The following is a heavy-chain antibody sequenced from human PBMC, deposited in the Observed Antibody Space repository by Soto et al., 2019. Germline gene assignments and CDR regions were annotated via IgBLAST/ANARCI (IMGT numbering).Heavy chain of an antibody. CDR1: GVSLSGGNYY. J-gene: IGHJ4*02. CDR3: ARGWSADY. CDR2: IFQTGNT. V-gene: IGHV4-61*03. Sequence: QVQLQESGPGLVKPSEALSLTCTVSGVSLSGGNYYWSWIRQSPGRALEWIGYIFQTGNTNYNPSRKSRVAISADTSRNHFSLRMTSVTAADTAVYYCARGWSADYWGQGILVTVSS. D-gene: IGHD6-19*01.